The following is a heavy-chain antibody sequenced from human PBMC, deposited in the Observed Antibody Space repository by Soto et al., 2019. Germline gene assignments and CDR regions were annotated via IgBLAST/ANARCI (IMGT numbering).Heavy chain of an antibody. D-gene: IGHD5-12*01. Sequence: QVQLVQSGAEVKKPGSSVKVSCTSSGGTFSSYTISWVRQAPGQGLEWMGRIIPILGIANYAEKFQGRVTITADKSTRTAYMELSSLRSEDTAVYYCARDYSGYDSGAFDIWGQVTMVTVSS. J-gene: IGHJ3*02. CDR3: ARDYSGYDSGAFDI. V-gene: IGHV1-69*02. CDR1: GGTFSSYT. CDR2: IIPILGIA.